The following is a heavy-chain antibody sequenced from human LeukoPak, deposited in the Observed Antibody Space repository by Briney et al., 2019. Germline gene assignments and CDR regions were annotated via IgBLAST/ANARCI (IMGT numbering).Heavy chain of an antibody. Sequence: GGSLRLSCAASGFTFSSYWMHWVRQAPGKGLEWVSSIGTSNSYIYYADSVTGRFTISRDNAKNSLYLQMNSLRAEDTAVYYCASHYYGSGSYYPWGQGTLVTVSS. CDR2: IGTSNSYI. D-gene: IGHD3-10*01. V-gene: IGHV3-21*01. CDR1: GFTFSSYW. CDR3: ASHYYGSGSYYP. J-gene: IGHJ5*02.